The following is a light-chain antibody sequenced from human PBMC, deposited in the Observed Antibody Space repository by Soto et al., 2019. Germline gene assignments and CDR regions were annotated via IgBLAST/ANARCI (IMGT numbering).Light chain of an antibody. Sequence: EIMMTRSPVTLSVSPGERATLSCRASQNIDKKLAWYQQKSGQAPRLLIYGASTRATEIPARFSGSGSGTEFTLTISSLQPEDVATYYCQKYNSAPWTFGQGTKVDIK. V-gene: IGKV3-15*01. CDR2: GAS. CDR1: QNIDKK. CDR3: QKYNSAPWT. J-gene: IGKJ1*01.